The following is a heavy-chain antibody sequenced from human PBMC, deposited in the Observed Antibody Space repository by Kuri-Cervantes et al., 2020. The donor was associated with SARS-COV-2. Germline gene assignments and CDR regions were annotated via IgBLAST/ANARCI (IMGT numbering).Heavy chain of an antibody. J-gene: IGHJ2*01. V-gene: IGHV4-59*12. CDR1: GGPISSYY. CDR2: IYYSGST. Sequence: GSLRLSCTVSGGPISSYYWSWIRQPPGKGLEWIGYIYYSGSTNYNPSLKSRVTISVDTSKNQFSLKLSSVTAADTAVYYCARTARHFDLWGRGTLVTVSS. CDR3: ARTARHFDL.